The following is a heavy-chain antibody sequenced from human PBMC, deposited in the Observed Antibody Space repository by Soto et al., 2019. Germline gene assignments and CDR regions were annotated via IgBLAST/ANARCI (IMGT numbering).Heavy chain of an antibody. Sequence: ASVKVSCKASGCTFTSYGISWVRQAPGQGLEWMGGISAYFGNTNYAQKLQGRVTITADKSTSTAYMELRSLRAEDTAVYYCATEIAGSLWRRTGMQVWG. V-gene: IGHV1-18*04. CDR3: ATEIAGSLWRRTGMQV. J-gene: IGHJ6*02. CDR2: ISAYFGNT. D-gene: IGHD2-21*01. CDR1: GCTFTSYG.